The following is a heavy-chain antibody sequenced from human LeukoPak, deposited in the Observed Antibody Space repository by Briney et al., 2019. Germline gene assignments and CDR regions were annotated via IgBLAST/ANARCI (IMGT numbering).Heavy chain of an antibody. CDR1: GGSTNSYY. D-gene: IGHD2-2*01. Sequence: SETLSLTCSVSGGSTNSYYWSWIRQSGGEGLEWIGRIYSSGSTVYNPSLNSRLTMSIGTSKNQFSLTLKSVTATDTAVYYCARVKASSTSWTFDQWGQGALVTVSS. V-gene: IGHV4-4*07. J-gene: IGHJ4*02. CDR3: ARVKASSTSWTFDQ. CDR2: IYSSGST.